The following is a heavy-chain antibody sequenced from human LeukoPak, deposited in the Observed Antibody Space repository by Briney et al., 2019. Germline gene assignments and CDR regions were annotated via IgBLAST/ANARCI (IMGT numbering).Heavy chain of an antibody. CDR3: ATEDPSGLEPLNAFDI. V-gene: IGHV1-24*01. J-gene: IGHJ3*02. CDR1: GYTLTELS. CDR2: FDPDDGET. Sequence: ASVKVSCKVSGYTLTELSMHWVRQAPGKGLEWMGGFDPDDGETIYAQKFQGRVTMTEDTSTDTAYMELSSLRSEDTAVYYCATEDPSGLEPLNAFDIWGQGTMVTVSS. D-gene: IGHD3/OR15-3a*01.